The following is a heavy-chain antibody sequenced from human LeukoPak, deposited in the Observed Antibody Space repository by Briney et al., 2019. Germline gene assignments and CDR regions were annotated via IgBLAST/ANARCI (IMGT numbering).Heavy chain of an antibody. J-gene: IGHJ4*02. V-gene: IGHV3-53*01. Sequence: GGSLRLSCAASGFTVSSNYMSWVRQAPGKGLEWVSVIYSGGSTYYADSVKGRFTISRDNSKNTLYLQMNSLRAEDTAVYYCARDPRGYYDSSGYLYWGQGTLVTVPS. D-gene: IGHD3-22*01. CDR1: GFTVSSNY. CDR3: ARDPRGYYDSSGYLY. CDR2: IYSGGST.